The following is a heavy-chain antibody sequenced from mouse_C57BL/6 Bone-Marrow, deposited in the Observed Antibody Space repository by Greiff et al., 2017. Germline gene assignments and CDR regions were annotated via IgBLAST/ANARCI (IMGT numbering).Heavy chain of an antibody. D-gene: IGHD3-1*01. CDR3: TWASFYYAMDD. Sequence: QVQLKQSGAELVRPGASVTLSCKASGYTFTDYEMHWVKQTPVHGLEWIGAIDPETGGTAYNQKFKGKAILTADKSSSTAYMELRSLTSEDSAVYYCTWASFYYAMDDWGQGTSVTVSS. CDR2: IDPETGGT. J-gene: IGHJ4*01. CDR1: GYTFTDYE. V-gene: IGHV1-15*01.